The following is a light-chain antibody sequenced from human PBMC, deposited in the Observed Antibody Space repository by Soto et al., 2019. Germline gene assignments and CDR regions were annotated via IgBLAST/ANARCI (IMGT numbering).Light chain of an antibody. J-gene: IGKJ3*01. Sequence: DIQLSQSPSFLSASVGDRVTITCRASQDIRSSLTWYQQKPGKAPNLLIFGASSLQSGVPSRFSGSGPGTEFTLTISSLQPEDFATYYCQQFDSYSIVTFGPGTKVDIK. V-gene: IGKV1-9*01. CDR3: QQFDSYSIVT. CDR1: QDIRSS. CDR2: GAS.